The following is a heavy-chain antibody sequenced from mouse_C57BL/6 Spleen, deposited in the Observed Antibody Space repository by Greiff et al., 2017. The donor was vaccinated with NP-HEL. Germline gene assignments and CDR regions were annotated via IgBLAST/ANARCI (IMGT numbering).Heavy chain of an antibody. CDR2: INPSNGGT. Sequence: VKLQQSGTELVKPGASVKLSCKASGYTFTSYWMHWVKQRPGQGLEWIGNINPSNGGTNYNEKFKSKATLTVDKSSSTAYMQLSSLTSEDSAVYYCARGGRNYYFDYWGQGTTLTVSS. J-gene: IGHJ2*01. V-gene: IGHV1-53*01. CDR1: GYTFTSYW. CDR3: ARGGRNYYFDY. D-gene: IGHD2-1*01.